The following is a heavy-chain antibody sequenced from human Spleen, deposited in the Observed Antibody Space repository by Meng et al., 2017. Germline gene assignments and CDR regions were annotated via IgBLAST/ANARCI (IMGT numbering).Heavy chain of an antibody. J-gene: IGHJ4*02. Sequence: LRLSCTVSGGSISSGGYYWSWIRQHPGKGLEWIGYIYYSGSTYYNPSLKSRVTISVDTSKNQFSLKLSSVTAADTAVYYCARDLSTTDTAMVRGYFDYWGQGTLVTVSS. V-gene: IGHV4-31*03. CDR1: GGSISSGGYY. CDR3: ARDLSTTDTAMVRGYFDY. CDR2: IYYSGST. D-gene: IGHD5-18*01.